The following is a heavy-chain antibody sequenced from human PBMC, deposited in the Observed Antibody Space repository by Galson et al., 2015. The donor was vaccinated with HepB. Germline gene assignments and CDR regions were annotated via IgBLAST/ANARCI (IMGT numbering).Heavy chain of an antibody. D-gene: IGHD2-21*02. V-gene: IGHV3-33*01. J-gene: IGHJ4*02. Sequence: SLRLSCAASGFTFSSYGMHWVRQAPGKGLEWVAGIWYDGSNKYYADSVKGRFTISRDTSKNTLYLQMNSLRAEDTAVYYCARYPRTGCGGDCSWGHPPIDYWGQGTLVTVSS. CDR1: GFTFSSYG. CDR3: ARYPRTGCGGDCSWGHPPIDY. CDR2: IWYDGSNK.